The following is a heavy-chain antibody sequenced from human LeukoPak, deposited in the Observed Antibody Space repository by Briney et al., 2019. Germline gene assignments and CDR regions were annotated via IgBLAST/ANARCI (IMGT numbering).Heavy chain of an antibody. D-gene: IGHD2-21*01. CDR1: GYSYPTYW. CDR2: IYPGDSDT. CDR3: ARAGGPYCNSDY. Sequence: RGESLKISCKGSGYSYPTYWIGCLRQMPGSGLKWMGIIYPGDSDTRSCPSSHGQVTISVDMYISNAYLHWSILKASDTAMYYCARAGGPYCNSDYWGQGALVTVSS. V-gene: IGHV5-51*01. J-gene: IGHJ4*01.